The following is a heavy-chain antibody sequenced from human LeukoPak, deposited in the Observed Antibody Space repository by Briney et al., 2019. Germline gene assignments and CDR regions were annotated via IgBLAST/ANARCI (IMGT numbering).Heavy chain of an antibody. J-gene: IGHJ4*02. CDR2: IYYSGST. CDR3: ARAPRDSSGYFFDY. CDR1: GGSISSYY. V-gene: IGHV4-59*01. D-gene: IGHD3-22*01. Sequence: SETLSLTCTVSGGSISSYYWSWIRQPPGKGLDWIGYIYYSGSTNYNPSLKSRVTISVDTSKNQFSLKLSSVTAADTAVYYCARAPRDSSGYFFDYWGQGTLVTVSS.